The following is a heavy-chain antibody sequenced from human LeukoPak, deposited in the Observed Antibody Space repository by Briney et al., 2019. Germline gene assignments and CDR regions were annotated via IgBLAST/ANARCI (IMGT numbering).Heavy chain of an antibody. V-gene: IGHV4-59*12. D-gene: IGHD3-22*01. CDR1: GGSIRGYY. CDR2: IYSSGST. Sequence: YPSETLSLTCNVSGGSIRGYYWSWIRQPPGKGLEWIGYIYSSGSTNYNPSLKSRVTMSVDTSKNQFSLKLSSVTAADTAAYYCASRYYYDSSGYHYWGQGTLVTVSS. J-gene: IGHJ4*02. CDR3: ASRYYYDSSGYHY.